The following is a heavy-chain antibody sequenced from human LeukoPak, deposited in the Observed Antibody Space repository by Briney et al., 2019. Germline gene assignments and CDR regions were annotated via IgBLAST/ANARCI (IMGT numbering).Heavy chain of an antibody. CDR2: ISGYNGNP. Sequence: GASVKVSCKTSGYTFTNYGISWVRQAPGQGLEWMGWISGYNGNPRYAQKVQGRVTMTPDTSTNTAYMEVNSLRSDDTAIYYCARDPSLAVAGIRLFDYWGQGTLVIVSS. V-gene: IGHV1-18*01. CDR1: GYTFTNYG. J-gene: IGHJ4*02. D-gene: IGHD6-19*01. CDR3: ARDPSLAVAGIRLFDY.